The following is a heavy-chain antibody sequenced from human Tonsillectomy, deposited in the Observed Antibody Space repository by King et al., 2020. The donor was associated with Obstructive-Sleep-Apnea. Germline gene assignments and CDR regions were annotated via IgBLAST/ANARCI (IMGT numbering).Heavy chain of an antibody. D-gene: IGHD3-22*01. J-gene: IGHJ4*02. CDR3: ARSPHYYDTSGYYYHDY. CDR1: GFTFSSFS. CDR2: ISSSGSYI. V-gene: IGHV3-21*01. Sequence: EVQLVESGGGLVKPGGSLRLSCATSGFTFSSFSMNGVRQAPGKGLEWVSSISSSGSYIYYADSVKGRFTISRDNAKNSLYLQMNGLRAEDTAVYYCARSPHYYDTSGYYYHDYWGQGTLVTVSS.